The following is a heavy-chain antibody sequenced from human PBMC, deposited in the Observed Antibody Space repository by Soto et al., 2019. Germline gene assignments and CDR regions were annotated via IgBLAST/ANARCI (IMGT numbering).Heavy chain of an antibody. J-gene: IGHJ4*02. Sequence: EVQLLESGGGLVQPGGSLRLSCAASGFTFSSYAMSWVRQAPGKGLEWVSVISSSGGNTYYADSVNGRFTISRDNSKNTLYRQMNSMRAEDTALYYCARVAWNHFPRSYYFDSWGPGTLVTLSS. CDR2: ISSSGGNT. CDR3: ARVAWNHFPRSYYFDS. CDR1: GFTFSSYA. V-gene: IGHV3-23*01. D-gene: IGHD1-1*01.